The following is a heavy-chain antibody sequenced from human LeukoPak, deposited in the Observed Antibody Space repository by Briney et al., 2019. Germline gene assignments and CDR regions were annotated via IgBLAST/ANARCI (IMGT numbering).Heavy chain of an antibody. J-gene: IGHJ4*02. Sequence: GGSLRLSCAASGFTFSNYNMNWVRQAPGKGLEWVSSISSSSSYIYYADSVKGRFTISRDNAKNSLFLQMNSLRAEDTAVFYCARENYDYVWGSYRYYDFWGQGTLVTVSS. V-gene: IGHV3-21*01. D-gene: IGHD3-16*02. CDR2: ISSSSSYI. CDR3: ARENYDYVWGSYRYYDF. CDR1: GFTFSNYN.